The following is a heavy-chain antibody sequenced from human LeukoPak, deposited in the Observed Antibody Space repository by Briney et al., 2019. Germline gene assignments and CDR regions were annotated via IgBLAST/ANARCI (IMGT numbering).Heavy chain of an antibody. Sequence: GGSLRLSCAASGFTFSNFWMSWVRLAPGRGLEWLANIKPDGSKKYFVDSVKGRFTISRDNAKKSLFLQMSSLRAEDTAIYYCARSVGYYYFDSWGQGTRDTVSS. CDR2: IKPDGSKK. V-gene: IGHV3-7*04. J-gene: IGHJ4*02. CDR1: GFTFSNFW. CDR3: ARSVGYYYFDS. D-gene: IGHD1-1*01.